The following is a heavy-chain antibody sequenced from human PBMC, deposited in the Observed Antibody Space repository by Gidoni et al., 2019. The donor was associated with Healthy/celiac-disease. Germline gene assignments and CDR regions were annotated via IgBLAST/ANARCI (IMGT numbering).Heavy chain of an antibody. CDR3: ARVTSWDSSYDSRGYYYYGMDV. J-gene: IGHJ6*02. Sequence: QVQLVQSGAAVKKPGSSVKVSCKASGGPFSRYAISWVRQAPGQGLQRMGRILPILGIANHAQKFQDRVTITAEKSTSTAYMELSSLRSEDTAVYYCARVTSWDSSYDSRGYYYYGMDVWGQGTTVTVSS. CDR1: GGPFSRYA. V-gene: IGHV1-69*04. CDR2: ILPILGIA. D-gene: IGHD5-12*01.